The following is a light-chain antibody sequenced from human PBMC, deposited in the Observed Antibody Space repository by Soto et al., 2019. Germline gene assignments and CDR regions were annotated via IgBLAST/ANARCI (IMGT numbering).Light chain of an antibody. V-gene: IGLV2-8*01. CDR2: EVN. CDR3: SSYAGSRNV. CDR1: SSDVGGYNY. Sequence: QSALTQPPSASGSPGQSVAISCTGTSSDVGGYNYVSWYQQHPGKAPKLMIYEVNKRPSGVPDRFSGSKSGNTASLTVSGLQAEDEADYYCSSYAGSRNVFGTGTQFTVL. J-gene: IGLJ1*01.